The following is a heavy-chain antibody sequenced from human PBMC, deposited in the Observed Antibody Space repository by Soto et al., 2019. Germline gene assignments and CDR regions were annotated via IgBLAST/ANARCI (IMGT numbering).Heavy chain of an antibody. J-gene: IGHJ6*02. CDR2: ISYDGSNK. V-gene: IGHV3-30*18. Sequence: GGSLRLSCAASGFTFSSYGMHWVRQAPGKGLEWVAVISYDGSNKYYADSVKGRFTISRDNSKNTLYLQMNSLRAEDTAVYYCAKKFYGSGSYYYYYGMDVWGQGTTVTVSS. CDR1: GFTFSSYG. D-gene: IGHD3-10*01. CDR3: AKKFYGSGSYYYYYGMDV.